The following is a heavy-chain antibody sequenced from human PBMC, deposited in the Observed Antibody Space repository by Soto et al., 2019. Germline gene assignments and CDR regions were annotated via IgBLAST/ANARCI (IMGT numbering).Heavy chain of an antibody. CDR3: ARAWGFYFDF. Sequence: QVQLQESGPGLVKPSETLSLTCTVSGGSISSYYWSWIRQPPGKGLEWIGYIYYSGSTNYNPSLKSRVTISVDTSKNQFSLKLSSVTAADTAVYYCARAWGFYFDFWARGSLVTVSS. D-gene: IGHD1-26*01. CDR2: IYYSGST. V-gene: IGHV4-59*01. CDR1: GGSISSYY. J-gene: IGHJ4*02.